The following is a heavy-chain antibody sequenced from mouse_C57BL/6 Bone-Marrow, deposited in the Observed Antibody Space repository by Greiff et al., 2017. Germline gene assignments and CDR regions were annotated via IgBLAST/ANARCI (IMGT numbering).Heavy chain of an antibody. V-gene: IGHV5-6*01. CDR1: GFTFSSYG. CDR2: ISSGGSYT. J-gene: IGHJ4*01. D-gene: IGHD2-4*01. Sequence: DVQLVESGGDLVKPGGSLKLTCAASGFTFSSYGMSWVRQTPDKRLEWVATISSGGSYTYYPDSVKGRFTISRENAKNTLYLQMSSLKSEDTAMYYCASPCNYDYDVGYAMDYWGQGTSVTVSS. CDR3: ASPCNYDYDVGYAMDY.